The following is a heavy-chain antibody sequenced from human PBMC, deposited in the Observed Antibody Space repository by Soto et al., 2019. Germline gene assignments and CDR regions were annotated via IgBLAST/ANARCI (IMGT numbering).Heavy chain of an antibody. CDR1: GFSLSTSGVG. CDR3: AHLTTVTSAFDI. J-gene: IGHJ3*02. D-gene: IGHD4-17*01. CDR2: IYWDDDK. V-gene: IGHV2-5*02. Sequence: QITLKESGPTLVKPTQPLTLTCTFSGFSLSTSGVGVGWIRQPPGKALEWLALIYWDDDKRYSPSLKSRLTITQDTSKNPVVLTMTNMDPVDTATYYCAHLTTVTSAFDIWGQGTMVTVSS.